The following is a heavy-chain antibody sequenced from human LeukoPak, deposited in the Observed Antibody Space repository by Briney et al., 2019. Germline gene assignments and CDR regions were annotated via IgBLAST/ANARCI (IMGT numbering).Heavy chain of an antibody. CDR3: ARGGTTVTPGLLWFDP. V-gene: IGHV4-59*11. D-gene: IGHD4-17*01. CDR2: IYHSGSN. CDR1: GGTISSHY. Sequence: SATLSLTCSVSGGTISSHYWSWIWQPPGKGLEWIGYIYHSGSNKYNTSLKSRVTISVDTSKNQFSLKLSSVTAADTAVYYCARGGTTVTPGLLWFDPWGQGTLVTVSS. J-gene: IGHJ5*02.